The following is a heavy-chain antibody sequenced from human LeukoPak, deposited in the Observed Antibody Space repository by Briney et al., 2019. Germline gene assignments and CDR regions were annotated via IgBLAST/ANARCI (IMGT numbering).Heavy chain of an antibody. D-gene: IGHD4-17*01. CDR3: AKDHVSYGDHYYFDY. Sequence: PGRSLRLPCAASGFTFSSYGMHWVRQAPGKGLEWVAVISYDGSNKYYADSVKGRFTISRDNSKNTLYLQMNSLRAEDTAVYYCAKDHVSYGDHYYFDYWGQGTLVTVSS. CDR2: ISYDGSNK. CDR1: GFTFSSYG. V-gene: IGHV3-30*18. J-gene: IGHJ4*02.